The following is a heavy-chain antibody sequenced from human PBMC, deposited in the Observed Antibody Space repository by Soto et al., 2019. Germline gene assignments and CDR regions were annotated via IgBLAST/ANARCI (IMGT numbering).Heavy chain of an antibody. Sequence: DVHLVESGGNLVQPGRPLTLSCAASGFTFDDHAMHWVRQAPGKGLEWVAGINCNEKTRGYADSVKGRFTVSRDNSKNYLYLQMSGLSPEDTAIYFCARDKSGWSPGEVPSPLDNWGQGTQVTVSS. J-gene: IGHJ4*02. CDR3: ARDKSGWSPGEVPSPLDN. CDR2: INCNEKTR. CDR1: GFTFDDHA. D-gene: IGHD3-10*01. V-gene: IGHV3-9*01.